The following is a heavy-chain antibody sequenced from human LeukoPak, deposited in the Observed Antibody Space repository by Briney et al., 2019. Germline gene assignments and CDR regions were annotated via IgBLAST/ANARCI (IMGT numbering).Heavy chain of an antibody. D-gene: IGHD2-15*01. CDR3: ARLLYCSGGSCYGGSWFDP. Sequence: SETLSLTCTVSGGSISYYYWSWIRQSPGKGLEWIGYIYYNGSTNYNPSLKSRVTISVDMSKNQFSLKVTSVTAADTAVYYCARLLYCSGGSCYGGSWFDPWGQGTLVTVSS. V-gene: IGHV4-59*12. CDR2: IYYNGST. CDR1: GGSISYYY. J-gene: IGHJ5*02.